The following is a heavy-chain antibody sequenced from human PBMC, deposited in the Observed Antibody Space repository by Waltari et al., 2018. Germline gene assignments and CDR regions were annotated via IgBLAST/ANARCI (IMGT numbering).Heavy chain of an antibody. Sequence: QVQLAQSGAEVKKPGASVKVSCQASGDIFTISAMHWVRQAPGQRLEWLGWINAGNGNTKYSQKFQGRFTITRDTSASTAYMELNSLKSEYTAVYYCARERDDFIVQTPPDAFHIWGQGTVVTVSS. D-gene: IGHD3-3*01. V-gene: IGHV1-3*01. CDR2: INAGNGNT. J-gene: IGHJ3*02. CDR3: ARERDDFIVQTPPDAFHI. CDR1: GDIFTISA.